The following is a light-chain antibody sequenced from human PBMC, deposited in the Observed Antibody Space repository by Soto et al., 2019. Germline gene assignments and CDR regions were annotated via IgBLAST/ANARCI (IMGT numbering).Light chain of an antibody. CDR1: QSVSSN. Sequence: EIVMTQSPATLSVSPGERATLSCRASQSVSSNLAWYQQKPGQAPRLLIYGASTRATGIPARFSGSGSGTESTLTISSLQSEDFAVYYCQQYNNWPPGVMYTFGQGTKLEIK. V-gene: IGKV3-15*01. J-gene: IGKJ2*01. CDR3: QQYNNWPPGVMYT. CDR2: GAS.